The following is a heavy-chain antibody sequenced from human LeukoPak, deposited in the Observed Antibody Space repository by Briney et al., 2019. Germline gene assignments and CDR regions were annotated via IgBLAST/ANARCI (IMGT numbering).Heavy chain of an antibody. Sequence: GGSLRLSCAASGFTFSSYTISWVRQAPGKGLEWVSAISVSGGSTYYADSVKSRFTISRDNSKNTLYLQMNSLRAEDTAVYYCAKFCSGGSCYSYFQHWGQGTMVTVSS. CDR3: AKFCSGGSCYSYFQH. J-gene: IGHJ1*01. V-gene: IGHV3-23*01. CDR1: GFTFSSYT. CDR2: ISVSGGST. D-gene: IGHD2-15*01.